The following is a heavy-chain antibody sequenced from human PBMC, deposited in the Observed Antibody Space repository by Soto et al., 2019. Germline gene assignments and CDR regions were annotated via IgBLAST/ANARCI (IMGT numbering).Heavy chain of an antibody. V-gene: IGHV3-53*01. CDR3: ARFYGAGSWSFEY. CDR2: IYSDGTT. J-gene: IGHJ4*02. D-gene: IGHD3-10*01. Sequence: EVLLVESGGGLIQPGGSLRLSCAVTEFSVSSYYMSWVRQAPGKGLEWVAVIYSDGTTYHADSVKGRFTISRDNFMNTLYLQMNSLRAADTAVYHCARFYGAGSWSFEYWGQGTLVTVSS. CDR1: EFSVSSYY.